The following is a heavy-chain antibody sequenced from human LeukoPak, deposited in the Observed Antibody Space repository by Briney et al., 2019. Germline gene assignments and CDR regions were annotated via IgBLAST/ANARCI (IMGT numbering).Heavy chain of an antibody. CDR3: ASRSGNCYGVDS. CDR1: GYSFTSYW. Sequence: GESLKISCKVSGYSFTSYWIAWGRQLPGKGLEWMGTIYPGDSDTTYNPSFQGQVTISADKSISTAYLQWSSLKASDTAMYYFASRSGNCYGVDSWGEGTLVTVSS. J-gene: IGHJ5*01. D-gene: IGHD1-26*01. V-gene: IGHV5-51*01. CDR2: IYPGDSDT.